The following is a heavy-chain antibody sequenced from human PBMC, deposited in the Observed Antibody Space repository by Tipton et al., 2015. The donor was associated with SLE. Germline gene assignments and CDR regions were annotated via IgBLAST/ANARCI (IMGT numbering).Heavy chain of an antibody. CDR1: GFTFNTYD. J-gene: IGHJ3*02. CDR2: VYYSGSG. V-gene: IGHV4-59*01. Sequence: LRLSCTASGFTFNTYDMTWIRQPPGEGLEWLGYVYYSGSGNYNPSLKSRVTISLETSKNQFSLQLTSVTAADTAVYYCAKVRTGYAFDIWGQGTMVTVSS. D-gene: IGHD3/OR15-3a*01. CDR3: AKVRTGYAFDI.